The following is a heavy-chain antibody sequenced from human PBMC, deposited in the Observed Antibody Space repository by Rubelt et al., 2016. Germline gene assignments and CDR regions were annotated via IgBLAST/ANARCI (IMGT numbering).Heavy chain of an antibody. CDR1: GGTFSSYA. CDR2: IIHILGLA. V-gene: IGHV1-69*04. J-gene: IGHJ6*02. Sequence: QVQLVQSGAEVKKPGSSVKVSCKASGGTFSSYAISWVRQAPGQGLEWMGRIIHILGLANYAPKFQGRVTITADKSTSTAYMELSSLRSEDTAVYYCASSLPNLFGIAARDYYYYYGMDVWGQGTTVTVSS. CDR3: ASSLPNLFGIAARDYYYYYGMDV. D-gene: IGHD6-6*01.